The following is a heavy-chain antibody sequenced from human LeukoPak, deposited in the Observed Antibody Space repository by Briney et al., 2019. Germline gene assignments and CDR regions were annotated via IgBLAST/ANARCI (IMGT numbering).Heavy chain of an antibody. V-gene: IGHV3-30*04. Sequence: GGSLRLSCAASGFTFSSYAMHWVRQAPGKGLEWVAVISYDGSNKYYADSVKGRFTISRDNSKNTLYLQMNSLRAEDTAVYYCARVSRHIVVVTALFDYWGQGTLVTVSS. CDR1: GFTFSSYA. CDR3: ARVSRHIVVVTALFDY. D-gene: IGHD2-21*02. CDR2: ISYDGSNK. J-gene: IGHJ4*02.